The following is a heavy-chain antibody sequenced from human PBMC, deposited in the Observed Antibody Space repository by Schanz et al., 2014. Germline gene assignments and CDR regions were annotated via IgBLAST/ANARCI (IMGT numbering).Heavy chain of an antibody. CDR3: ARDGGRDGYNLAFDV. J-gene: IGHJ3*01. CDR1: GFTVSSNY. CDR2: ISSSSTYI. D-gene: IGHD5-12*01. V-gene: IGHV3-21*04. Sequence: EVQLVESGGGLIQPGGSLRLSCVASGFTVSSNYMSWVRQAPGKGLVWVSSISSSSTYIYYADSVKGRFTVSRDNAKNSLYLQMNSLRAEDTAVYFCARDGGRDGYNLAFDVWGQGTLVTVSS.